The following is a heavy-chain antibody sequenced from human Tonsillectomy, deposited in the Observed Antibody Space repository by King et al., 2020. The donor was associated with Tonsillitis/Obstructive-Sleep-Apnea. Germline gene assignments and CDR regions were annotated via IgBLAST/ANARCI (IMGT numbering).Heavy chain of an antibody. CDR1: GGSISSSSYY. D-gene: IGHD1-14*01. J-gene: IGHJ4*02. CDR2: IYYSGST. CDR3: ARLKRTEHRSFDY. V-gene: IGHV4-39*01. Sequence: LQLHESGPGLVKPSETLSLTCTVSGGSISSSSYYWGWIRQPPGKGLEWIGSIYYSGSTYYNPSLKSRVTISVDTSKNQFSLKLSSVTAADTAVYYCARLKRTEHRSFDYWGQGTLVTVSS.